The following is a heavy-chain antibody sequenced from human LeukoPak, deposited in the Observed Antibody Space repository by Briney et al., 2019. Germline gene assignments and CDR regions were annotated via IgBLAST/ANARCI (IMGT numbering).Heavy chain of an antibody. D-gene: IGHD6-13*01. CDR3: ARTGHPGYSSSWYNYYYMDV. V-gene: IGHV3-21*01. J-gene: IGHJ6*03. CDR2: ISSSSSYM. Sequence: GGSLRLSCAASGFTFSRYSTNWVRQAPGKGLEWVSSISSSSSYMYYADSVKGRFTISRDNAKNSLYLQMNSLRAEDTAVYYCARTGHPGYSSSWYNYYYMDVWGKGTTVTVSS. CDR1: GFTFSRYS.